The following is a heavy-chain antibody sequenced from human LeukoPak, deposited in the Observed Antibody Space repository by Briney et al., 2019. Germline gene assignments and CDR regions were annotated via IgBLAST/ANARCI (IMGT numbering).Heavy chain of an antibody. CDR2: ISSSSSYI. Sequence: PGGSLRLSCATSGFSFRDYPMNWVRQAPGKGLEWVSSISSSSSYIYYADSVKGRFTISRDNAKNSLYLQMNSLRAEDTAVYYCARDDQTGYSSSWYYYYYGMDVWGQGTTVTVSS. CDR3: ARDDQTGYSSSWYYYYYGMDV. D-gene: IGHD6-13*01. J-gene: IGHJ6*02. CDR1: GFSFRDYP. V-gene: IGHV3-21*01.